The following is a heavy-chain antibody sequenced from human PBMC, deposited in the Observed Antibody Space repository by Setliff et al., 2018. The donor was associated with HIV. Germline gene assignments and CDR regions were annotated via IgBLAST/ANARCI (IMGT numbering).Heavy chain of an antibody. CDR1: GFTLSSYW. CDR2: INGDGSTT. V-gene: IGHV3-74*01. Sequence: GGSLRLSCAASGFTLSSYWMHWVRQAPGKGLVYVSHINGDGSTTTYADSVKGRFTISRDNAKDTLYLQMNSLRAEDTAVYYCTRDYRNLGFDLWGRGSLVTVSS. D-gene: IGHD4-4*01. CDR3: TRDYRNLGFDL. J-gene: IGHJ2*01.